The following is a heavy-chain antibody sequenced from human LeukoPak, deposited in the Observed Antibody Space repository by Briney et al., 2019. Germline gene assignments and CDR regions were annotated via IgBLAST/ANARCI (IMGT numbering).Heavy chain of an antibody. V-gene: IGHV1-18*01. D-gene: IGHD6-6*01. CDR1: GYTFTSYD. CDR2: ISAYNGNT. Sequence: ASVKVSCKASGYTFTSYDINWVRQAPGQGLEWMGWISAYNGNTNYAQKLQGRVTMTTDTSTSTAYMELRSLRSDDTAVYYCARDGLRIAARPDYFDYWGQGTLVTVSS. CDR3: ARDGLRIAARPDYFDY. J-gene: IGHJ4*02.